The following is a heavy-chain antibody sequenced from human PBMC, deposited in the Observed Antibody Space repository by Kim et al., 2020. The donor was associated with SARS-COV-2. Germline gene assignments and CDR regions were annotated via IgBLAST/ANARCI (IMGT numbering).Heavy chain of an antibody. Sequence: GGSLRLSCAASGFTLSRYWMYWVRQAPGKGLIWVSRIDPDGSTTNYADSVKGRFTISRDNAKNTMYLQMNSLRAEDTAVYYCTRVEEGLAGAFDVWGLRTMFTVSS. J-gene: IGHJ3*01. CDR2: IDPDGSTT. CDR1: GFTLSRYW. V-gene: IGHV3-74*01. CDR3: TRVEEGLAGAFDV.